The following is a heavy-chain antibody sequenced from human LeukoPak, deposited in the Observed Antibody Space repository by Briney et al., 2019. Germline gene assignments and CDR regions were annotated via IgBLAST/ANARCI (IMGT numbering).Heavy chain of an antibody. CDR3: ARDQSAYPAALWFGESWWNGMDV. V-gene: IGHV3-21*01. D-gene: IGHD3-10*01. Sequence: GGSLRLSCAASGFTFSSYSMNWVRQAPGKGLEWVSSISSSSSYIYYADSVKGRFTISRDNAKNSLYLQMNSLRAEDTAVYYCARDQSAYPAALWFGESWWNGMDVWGQGTTVTVSS. CDR1: GFTFSSYS. CDR2: ISSSSSYI. J-gene: IGHJ6*02.